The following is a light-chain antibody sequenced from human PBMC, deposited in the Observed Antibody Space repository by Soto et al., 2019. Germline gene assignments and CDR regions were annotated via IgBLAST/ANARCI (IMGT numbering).Light chain of an antibody. J-gene: IGLJ3*02. V-gene: IGLV1-44*01. CDR1: RSNIGNNA. CDR2: NNN. Sequence: QSVLTQTPSASGTPGQTVTISCSGSRSNIGNNAVSWYQQFPGTAPKLLIYNNNQRPSGVPDRFSGSNSGTSASLAISGLQSEDEADYYCATWDDSLNARGVFGGGTQLTVL. CDR3: ATWDDSLNARGV.